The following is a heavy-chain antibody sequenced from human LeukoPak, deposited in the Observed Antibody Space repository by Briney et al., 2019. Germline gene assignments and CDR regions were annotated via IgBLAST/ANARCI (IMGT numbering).Heavy chain of an antibody. J-gene: IGHJ4*02. CDR3: ASGSSLDGSSGWPTHYY. V-gene: IGHV1-2*01. D-gene: IGHD6-19*01. CDR1: GYIFTGYY. Sequence: ASVKDSCKASGYIFTGYYMHWVRQAPGQGLEWMGWINPDSGGTHYAQKFQARFTSTRDTSISTAYMELRRLRSDDRAVYYCASGSSLDGSSGWPTHYYWGQGTLVTVSS. CDR2: INPDSGGT.